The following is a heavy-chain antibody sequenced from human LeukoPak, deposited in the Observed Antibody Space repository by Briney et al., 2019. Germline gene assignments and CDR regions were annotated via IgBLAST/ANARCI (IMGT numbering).Heavy chain of an antibody. Sequence: SVKVSCKASGGTFSSYAISWVRQAPGQGLEWMGRIIPILGIANYAQKLQGRVTMTTDTSTSTAYMELRSLRSDDTAVYYCARGSGDYLIAHFDYWGQGTLVTVSS. D-gene: IGHD4-17*01. CDR2: IIPILGIA. CDR3: ARGSGDYLIAHFDY. J-gene: IGHJ4*02. V-gene: IGHV1-69*04. CDR1: GGTFSSYA.